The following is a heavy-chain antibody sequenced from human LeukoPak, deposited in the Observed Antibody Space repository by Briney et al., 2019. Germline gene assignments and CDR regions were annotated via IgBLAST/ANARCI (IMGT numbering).Heavy chain of an antibody. J-gene: IGHJ6*02. CDR3: ARGDYYYYGMDV. Sequence: ASVNVSCKASGGTFSSYAISWVRQAPGQGLEWMGRIIPILGIANYAQKFQGRVTITADKSTSTAYMELSSLRSEDTAVYYCARGDYYYYGMDVWGQGTTVTVSS. V-gene: IGHV1-69*04. CDR2: IIPILGIA. CDR1: GGTFSSYA.